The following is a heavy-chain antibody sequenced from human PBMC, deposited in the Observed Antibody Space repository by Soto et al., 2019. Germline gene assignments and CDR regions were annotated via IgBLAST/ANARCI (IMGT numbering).Heavy chain of an antibody. V-gene: IGHV3-53*01. D-gene: IGHD5-12*01. Sequence: PGGSLRLACAASGVTISSNYMSWVRQAPGKGLEWVSVIYGGGSTYYADSVKGRFTISRDNSKNTLYLQMNSLRAEDTAVYYCARARDGYTFLYELTWGQGPLVTLSS. CDR2: IYGGGST. CDR1: GVTISSNY. J-gene: IGHJ4*02. CDR3: ARARDGYTFLYELT.